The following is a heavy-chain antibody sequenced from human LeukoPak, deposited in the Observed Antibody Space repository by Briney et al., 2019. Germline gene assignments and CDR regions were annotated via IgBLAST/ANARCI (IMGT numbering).Heavy chain of an antibody. J-gene: IGHJ4*02. D-gene: IGHD6-13*01. CDR3: ARGGDHSSSWSKNPQDY. CDR2: INPNSGGT. Sequence: ASVKVSCKASGYTFTGYYMHWVRQAPGQGLEWMGWINPNSGGTNYAQKFQGRVTMTRDTSISTAYMELSRLRSDDTAVHYCARGGDHSSSWSKNPQDYWGQGTLVTVSS. CDR1: GYTFTGYY. V-gene: IGHV1-2*02.